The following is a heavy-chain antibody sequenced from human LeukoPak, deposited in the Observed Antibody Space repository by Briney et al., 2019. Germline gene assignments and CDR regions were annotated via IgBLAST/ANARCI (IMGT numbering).Heavy chain of an antibody. CDR3: ARGTFVEGFGELFSSY. CDR2: IYTSGST. D-gene: IGHD3-10*01. CDR1: GGSISSDY. J-gene: IGHJ4*02. Sequence: SETLSLTCTVSGGSISSDYWSWIRQPAGKGLEWIGRIYTSGSTNYNPSLKSRVTMSIDTSKSQFSLKLNSVTAADTAVYYCARGTFVEGFGELFSSYWGQGTLVTVSS. V-gene: IGHV4-4*07.